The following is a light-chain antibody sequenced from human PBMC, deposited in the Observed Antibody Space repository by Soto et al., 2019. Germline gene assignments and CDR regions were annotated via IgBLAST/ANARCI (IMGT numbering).Light chain of an antibody. CDR2: AAS. V-gene: IGKV1-39*01. CDR1: ESISND. J-gene: IGKJ2*01. CDR3: QQRYTASPYT. Sequence: DIQMTQSPSSLSASVGDRVTITCRASESISNDLHWYQQKPGKAPKILIYAASTLQSGVPSRFSGSGSGTYFTLTISSVQPEDFATYYCQQRYTASPYTFGQGTKLQIK.